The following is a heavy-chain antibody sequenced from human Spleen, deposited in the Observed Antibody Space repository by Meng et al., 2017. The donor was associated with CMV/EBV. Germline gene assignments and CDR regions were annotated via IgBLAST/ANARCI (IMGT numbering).Heavy chain of an antibody. CDR3: ARQIATASFWEDC. Sequence: SETLSLTCTVSGGSISSYYWSWIRQPPGKGLEWIGYIYYSGSTNYNPSLKSRVTISVHTSKSQFSLKLRSVTAADTAVYYCARQIATASFWEDCWGQGALVTVSS. CDR2: IYYSGST. V-gene: IGHV4-59*08. CDR1: GGSISSYY. D-gene: IGHD6-13*01. J-gene: IGHJ4*02.